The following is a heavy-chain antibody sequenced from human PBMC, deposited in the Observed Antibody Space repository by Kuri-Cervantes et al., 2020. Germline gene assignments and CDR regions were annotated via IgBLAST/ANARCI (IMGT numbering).Heavy chain of an antibody. CDR1: GGTFSSYA. Sequence: SVKVSCKASGGTFSSYAISWVRQAPGQGLEWMGGIIPIFGTANYAQKFQGRVTITRDTSASTAYMELSSLRSGDTAVYYCARTTVRTGYFQHWGQGTLVTVSS. CDR3: ARTTVRTGYFQH. CDR2: IIPIFGTA. D-gene: IGHD4-17*01. V-gene: IGHV1-69*05. J-gene: IGHJ1*01.